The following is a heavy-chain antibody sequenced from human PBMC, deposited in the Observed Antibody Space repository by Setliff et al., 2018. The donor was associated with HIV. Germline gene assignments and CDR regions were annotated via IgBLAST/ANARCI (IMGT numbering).Heavy chain of an antibody. D-gene: IGHD3-22*01. CDR1: GGAFSSYA. Sequence: ASVKVSCKASGGAFSSYALSWVRQAPGQGLEWMGGIIPIFGTANYAQKFQGRVTITTDESTSTAYMELSSLRSEDTAVYYCARHQAPYYGSSGYNPNWYFDLWGRGTLVTVSS. CDR2: IIPIFGTA. J-gene: IGHJ2*01. V-gene: IGHV1-69*05. CDR3: ARHQAPYYGSSGYNPNWYFDL.